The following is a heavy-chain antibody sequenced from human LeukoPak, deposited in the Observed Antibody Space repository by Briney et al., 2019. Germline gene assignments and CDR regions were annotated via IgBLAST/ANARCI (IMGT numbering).Heavy chain of an antibody. D-gene: IGHD2-15*01. Sequence: SETLSLTCIVSGGSIRTYYWSWIRQPPPKGLQWIGYIYYSRNTNHNPSLQSRVTISVDTSKNQFSRKLRSVTAADTAGYYCARSLGYCSGGSCYSGNYPGYWFDPWGQGTLVTVSS. J-gene: IGHJ5*02. CDR2: IYYSRNT. CDR1: GGSIRTYY. V-gene: IGHV4-59*01. CDR3: ARSLGYCSGGSCYSGNYPGYWFDP.